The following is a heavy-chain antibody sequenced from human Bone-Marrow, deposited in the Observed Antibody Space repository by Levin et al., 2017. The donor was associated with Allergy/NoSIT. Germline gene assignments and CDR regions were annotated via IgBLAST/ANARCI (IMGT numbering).Heavy chain of an antibody. CDR3: ARGVRAFDI. CDR1: RYSFTSYD. V-gene: IGHV1-8*01. Sequence: ASVKVSCKASRYSFTSYDINWVRQATGQGLEWMGWMDPNSGNTGYAQKFQGRITMTRNTSISTVYMELSSLRSEDTAVYYCARGVRAFDIWGQGTMVTVSS. CDR2: MDPNSGNT. D-gene: IGHD4/OR15-4a*01. J-gene: IGHJ3*02.